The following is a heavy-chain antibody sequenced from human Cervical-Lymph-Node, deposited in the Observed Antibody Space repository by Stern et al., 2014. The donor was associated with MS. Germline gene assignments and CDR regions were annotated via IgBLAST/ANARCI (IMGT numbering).Heavy chain of an antibody. CDR3: ARDPGHDFWSGYFDY. CDR1: GGTFSSYA. V-gene: IGHV1-69*01. D-gene: IGHD3-3*01. Sequence: QMKLVQSGAEVKKPGSSVKVSCKASGGTFSSYAISWVRQAPGQGLEWMGGIIPIFGTANYAQKFQGRVTITADESTSTTYMEMSSLRSEDTAVYYCARDPGHDFWSGYFDYWGQGALVTVSS. J-gene: IGHJ4*02. CDR2: IIPIFGTA.